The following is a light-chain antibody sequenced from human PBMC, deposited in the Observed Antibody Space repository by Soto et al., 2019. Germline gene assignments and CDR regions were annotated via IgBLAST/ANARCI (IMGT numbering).Light chain of an antibody. V-gene: IGLV2-14*01. CDR2: EVS. CDR3: SSYTSSSTLPYV. Sequence: QSVLTQPASVSGSPGQSITISCTGTSSDVGDYNYVFWYQQHPGKAPKLMIYEVSNRPSGVSNRFSGSKSGNTASLTISGLQAEDEADYYCSSYTSSSTLPYVFGTGTKLTVL. J-gene: IGLJ1*01. CDR1: SSDVGDYNY.